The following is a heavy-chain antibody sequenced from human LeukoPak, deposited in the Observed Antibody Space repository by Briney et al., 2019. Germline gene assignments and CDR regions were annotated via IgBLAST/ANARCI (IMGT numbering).Heavy chain of an antibody. V-gene: IGHV1-69*01. CDR3: ARTRERCSSTSCYVNWFDP. J-gene: IGHJ5*02. CDR1: GGTFSSYA. D-gene: IGHD2-2*01. CDR2: IIPIFGTA. Sequence: SVKVFCKASGGTFSSYAISWVRQAPGQGLEWMGGIIPIFGTANYAQKFQGRVTITADESTSTAYMELSSLRSEDTAVYYCARTRERCSSTSCYVNWFDPWGQGTLVTVSS.